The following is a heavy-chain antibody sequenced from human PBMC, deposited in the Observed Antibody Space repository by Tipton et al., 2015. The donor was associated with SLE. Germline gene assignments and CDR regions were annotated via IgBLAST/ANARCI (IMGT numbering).Heavy chain of an antibody. D-gene: IGHD3-3*01. V-gene: IGHV4-59*01. Sequence: TLSLTCTVSGGSISSYYWSWIRQPPGKGLEWIGYIYYSGSTDYNPSLKSRVKISVNTSKIQVSLRLTSVTAADTAVYYCARGTFWSAARYGDTWGHGSRVHVPS. CDR3: ARGTFWSAARYGDT. CDR2: IYYSGST. J-gene: IGHJ5*01. CDR1: GGSISSYY.